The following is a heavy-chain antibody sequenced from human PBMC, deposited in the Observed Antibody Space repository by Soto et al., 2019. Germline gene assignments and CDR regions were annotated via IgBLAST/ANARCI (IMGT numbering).Heavy chain of an antibody. D-gene: IGHD5-12*01. CDR2: ISGSGGST. Sequence: QLGGSLRLSCAASGFTFSSYAMSWVRQAPGKGLEWVSAISGSGGSTYYADSVKGRFTISRDNSKNTLYLQMNSLRAEDTAVYYCAKDLGDSGYDLILPSYYYYYGMDVWGQGTTVTVSS. V-gene: IGHV3-23*01. J-gene: IGHJ6*02. CDR1: GFTFSSYA. CDR3: AKDLGDSGYDLILPSYYYYYGMDV.